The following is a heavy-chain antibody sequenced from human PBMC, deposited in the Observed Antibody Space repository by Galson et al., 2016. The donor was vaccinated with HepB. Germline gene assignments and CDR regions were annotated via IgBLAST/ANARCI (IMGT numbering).Heavy chain of an antibody. J-gene: IGHJ4*02. V-gene: IGHV4-59*01. CDR1: GGSMMSYY. CDR2: VYYSGGT. Sequence: SETLSLTCTVSGGSMMSYYWSWIRQPPGKGLEWIGYVYYSGGTNNNPSLNSRVTISVDTSKNQYYLRLTSVTAADTAVYYCARGSGMEGVLYYWGQGILVTVTS. D-gene: IGHD1-26*01. CDR3: ARGSGMEGVLYY.